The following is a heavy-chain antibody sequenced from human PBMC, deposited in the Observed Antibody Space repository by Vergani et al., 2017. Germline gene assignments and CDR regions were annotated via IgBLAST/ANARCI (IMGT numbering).Heavy chain of an antibody. Sequence: QVQLVQSGAEVKKPGSSVKVSCKASGGTFSSYAISWVRQAPGQGLEWMGWSSPSNGNTNYAQKIQGRVTMTTDISSSAAYMELRSLKSDDTAIYYCARDRGAGYLDYWGQGTLVIVSS. V-gene: IGHV1-18*01. CDR3: ARDRGAGYLDY. CDR1: GGTFSSYA. CDR2: SSPSNGNT. D-gene: IGHD1-14*01. J-gene: IGHJ4*02.